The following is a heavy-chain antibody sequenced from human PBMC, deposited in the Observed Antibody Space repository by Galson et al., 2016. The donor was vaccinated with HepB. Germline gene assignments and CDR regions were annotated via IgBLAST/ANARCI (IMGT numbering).Heavy chain of an antibody. CDR1: GFTLSSYA. V-gene: IGHV3-30*04. CDR3: ARTIQLWSHYYYGLDV. CDR2: ISYDGSNK. D-gene: IGHD5-18*01. Sequence: SLRLSCAASGFTLSSYAMHWVRQAPGKGLEWVAVISYDGSNKYYADSVKGRFTISRDNSKNTLYLQMNSLRTEDTAVYYCARTIQLWSHYYYGLDVWGQGTTVTVSS. J-gene: IGHJ6*02.